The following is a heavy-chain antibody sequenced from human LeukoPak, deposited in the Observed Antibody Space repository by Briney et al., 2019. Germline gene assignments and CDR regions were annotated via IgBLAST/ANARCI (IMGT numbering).Heavy chain of an antibody. D-gene: IGHD6-19*01. CDR1: GYSISSGYY. Sequence: SETLSLTCTVSGYSISSGYYWGWIRQPPGKGLEWIGSIYHSGSTYYNPSLKSRVTISVDTSKNQFSLKLSSVTAADTAVYYCASGGKYSSGWYGAFDIWGQGTMVTVSS. CDR2: IYHSGST. J-gene: IGHJ3*02. V-gene: IGHV4-38-2*02. CDR3: ASGGKYSSGWYGAFDI.